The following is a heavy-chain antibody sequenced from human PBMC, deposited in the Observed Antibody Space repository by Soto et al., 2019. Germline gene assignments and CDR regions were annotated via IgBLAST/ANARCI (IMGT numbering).Heavy chain of an antibody. Sequence: ASVEVSCKASGYTFTSYGISWVRQAPGQGLEWMGWISAYNGNTNYAQKLQGRVTMTTDTSTSTAYMELRSLRSDDTAVYYCASAPVQNYDLWSGPINYYYGMDVWGQGTTVTVSS. CDR1: GYTFTSYG. J-gene: IGHJ6*02. CDR3: ASAPVQNYDLWSGPINYYYGMDV. V-gene: IGHV1-18*01. CDR2: ISAYNGNT. D-gene: IGHD3-3*01.